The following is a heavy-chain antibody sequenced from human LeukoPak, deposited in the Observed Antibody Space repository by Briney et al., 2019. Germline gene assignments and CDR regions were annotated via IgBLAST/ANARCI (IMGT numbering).Heavy chain of an antibody. Sequence: GGSLRLSCAASGFTFSSYEMNWVRQAPGKGLEWVSYISSSGGTMYYADSVKGRFTISRDNAKNSLYLQMNSLRAEDTAVYYCARDGHYDSSGYYYVPLGAFDIWGQGTMVTVSS. CDR2: ISSSGGTM. D-gene: IGHD3-22*01. CDR3: ARDGHYDSSGYYYVPLGAFDI. CDR1: GFTFSSYE. V-gene: IGHV3-48*03. J-gene: IGHJ3*02.